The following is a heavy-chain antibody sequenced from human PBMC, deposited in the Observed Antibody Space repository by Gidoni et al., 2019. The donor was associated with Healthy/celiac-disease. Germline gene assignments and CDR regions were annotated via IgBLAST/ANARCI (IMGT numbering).Heavy chain of an antibody. J-gene: IGHJ4*02. CDR1: GGSFSGYY. V-gene: IGHV4-34*01. Sequence: QVQLQQWGAGLLQPSETLSLTCAVYGGSFSGYYWSWIRQPPGKGLEWIGEINHSGSTNYNPSLKSRVTISVDTSKNQFSLKLSSVTAADTAVYYCARTKYAAAGPFDYWGQGTLVTVSS. D-gene: IGHD6-13*01. CDR2: INHSGST. CDR3: ARTKYAAAGPFDY.